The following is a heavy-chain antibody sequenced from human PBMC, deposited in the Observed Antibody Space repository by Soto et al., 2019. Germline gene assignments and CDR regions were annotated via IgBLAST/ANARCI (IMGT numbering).Heavy chain of an antibody. CDR2: IYHSGST. V-gene: IGHV4-30-2*01. D-gene: IGHD1-1*01. J-gene: IGHJ6*02. CDR3: ARNDGGYGMDV. CDR1: GGSISSGGYS. Sequence: QLQLQESGSGLVKPSQTPSLTCAVSGGSISSGGYSWSWIRQPLGKGLEWIGYIYHSGSTYYNPSLKSRVTISVDRSKNQFSLKLSSVTAADTAVYYCARNDGGYGMDVWGQGTTVTVSS.